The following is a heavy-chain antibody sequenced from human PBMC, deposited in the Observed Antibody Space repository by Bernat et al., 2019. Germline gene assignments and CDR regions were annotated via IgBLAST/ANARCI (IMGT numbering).Heavy chain of an antibody. Sequence: QVQLQQWGAGLLKPSETLSLTCAVYGGSFSGYYWSWIRQPPGKGLEWIGEINHSGSTNYNPSLKSRVTISVDTSKNQFSLKLSSVTAADTAMYYCARSNGYCSGGSCYSDYWGQGTLVTVSS. CDR1: GGSFSGYY. J-gene: IGHJ4*02. CDR2: INHSGST. D-gene: IGHD2-15*01. CDR3: ARSNGYCSGGSCYSDY. V-gene: IGHV4-34*01.